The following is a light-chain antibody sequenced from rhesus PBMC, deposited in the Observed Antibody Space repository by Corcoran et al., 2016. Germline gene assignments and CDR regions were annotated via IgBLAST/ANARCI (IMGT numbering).Light chain of an antibody. CDR1: QTISRW. J-gene: IGKJ4*01. CDR2: KAA. Sequence: DIQLTQSPSSLSAPAGDTVTITCRASQTISRWLDWHQQKPGKSPKLLYYKAAPFQGGVPARFNGSGSGTDVNRTISSMQPDDVTTYYCLQYNSGPLTIGEGTKVELE. V-gene: IGKV1-22*01. CDR3: LQYNSGPLT.